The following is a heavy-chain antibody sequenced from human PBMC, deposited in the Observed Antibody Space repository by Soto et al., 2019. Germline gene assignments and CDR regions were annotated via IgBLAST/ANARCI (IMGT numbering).Heavy chain of an antibody. Sequence: PSETLSLTCAVYGGSFSGYYWSWIRQPPGKGLEWIGEINHSGSTNYNPSLKSRVTISVDTSKNQFSLKLSSVTAADTAVYYCARGRITIFGVVSGGHYMDVWGKGTTVTVSS. CDR1: GGSFSGYY. D-gene: IGHD3-3*01. CDR3: ARGRITIFGVVSGGHYMDV. V-gene: IGHV4-34*01. J-gene: IGHJ6*03. CDR2: INHSGST.